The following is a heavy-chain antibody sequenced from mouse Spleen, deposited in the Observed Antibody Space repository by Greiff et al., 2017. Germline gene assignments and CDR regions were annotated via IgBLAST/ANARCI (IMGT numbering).Heavy chain of an antibody. Sequence: QVQLKQSGAELVRPGTSVKVSCKASGYAFTNYLIEWVKQRPGQGLEWIGVINPGSGGTNYNEKFKGKATLTADKSSSTAYMQLSSLTSEDSAVYFCARGEVRRGYAMDYWGQGTSVTVSS. V-gene: IGHV1-54*01. CDR2: INPGSGGT. CDR1: GYAFTNYL. D-gene: IGHD2-14*01. J-gene: IGHJ4*01. CDR3: ARGEVRRGYAMDY.